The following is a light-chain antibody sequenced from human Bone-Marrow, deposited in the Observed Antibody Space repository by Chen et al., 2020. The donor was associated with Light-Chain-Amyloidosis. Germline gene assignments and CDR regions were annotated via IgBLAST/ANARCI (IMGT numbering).Light chain of an antibody. CDR3: QHCGHSPKT. CDR1: QSISASY. J-gene: IGKJ1*01. CDR2: DAS. Sequence: IVLTQSPGTLSLSRGERATLSCRTSQSISASYLAWYQHKPGQAPRLLMYDASTRATGIPDRFSGSGSGTDFTLSISRLEPEDFAVYYCQHCGHSPKTFGQGTKVEIK. V-gene: IGKV3-20*01.